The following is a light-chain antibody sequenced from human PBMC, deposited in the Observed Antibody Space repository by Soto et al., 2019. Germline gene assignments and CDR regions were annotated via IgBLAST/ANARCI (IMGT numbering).Light chain of an antibody. CDR1: QGISNY. CDR3: QKYNSAPPNT. V-gene: IGKV1-27*01. CDR2: AAS. Sequence: DIQMTQSPSSLSASVGNRVTMTCRASQGISNYLAWHQQKPGKVPKLLIYAASTLQPGVPSRFSGSGSGTDFTLTINSLQPEDVATYYCQKYNSAPPNTFGGGTKVEIK. J-gene: IGKJ4*01.